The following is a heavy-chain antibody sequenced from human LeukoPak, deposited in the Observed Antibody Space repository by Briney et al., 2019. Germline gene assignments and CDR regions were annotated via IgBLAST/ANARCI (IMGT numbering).Heavy chain of an antibody. D-gene: IGHD3-10*01. CDR3: AKESYYYGSGINH. Sequence: KPGGSLRLSCAASGLTFSDHHMSWIRQAPGKGLEWVSYISTSGNTINYADSVKGRFTISRDNAKNSLYLQMNSLRAEDTALYYCAKESYYYGSGINHWGQGTLVTVSS. CDR2: ISTSGNTI. J-gene: IGHJ5*02. V-gene: IGHV3-11*01. CDR1: GLTFSDHH.